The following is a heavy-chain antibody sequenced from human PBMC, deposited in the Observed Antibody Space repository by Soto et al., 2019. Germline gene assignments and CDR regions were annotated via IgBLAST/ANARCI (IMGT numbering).Heavy chain of an antibody. J-gene: IGHJ5*02. CDR1: GLTFSSCA. V-gene: IGHV3-30*04. CDR2: VSYDGTYK. Sequence: GGSLRLSCETSGLTFSSCALHWVRQAPGKGLKWVAVVSYDGTYKYYADSVKGRFTISRDNSRNTLYLQMNSLTVEDTAVYYCAREGHYSNSSGDYYGNWFDPWGQGTRVTVSS. CDR3: AREGHYSNSSGDYYGNWFDP. D-gene: IGHD3-22*01.